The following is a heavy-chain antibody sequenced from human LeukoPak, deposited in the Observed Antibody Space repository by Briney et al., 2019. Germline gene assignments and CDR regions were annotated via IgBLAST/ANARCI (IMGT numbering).Heavy chain of an antibody. CDR3: ARATMGSVDY. V-gene: IGHV3-48*01. Sequence: GGSLRLSCAASGFTFSSYSMNGVRQAPGKGLEWGSYISSSSSTIYYAASVKGRFTISRDNAKNSLYLQMNSLRAEDTAVYYCARATMGSVDYWGQGTLVTVSS. CDR1: GFTFSSYS. D-gene: IGHD5-24*01. CDR2: ISSSSSTI. J-gene: IGHJ4*02.